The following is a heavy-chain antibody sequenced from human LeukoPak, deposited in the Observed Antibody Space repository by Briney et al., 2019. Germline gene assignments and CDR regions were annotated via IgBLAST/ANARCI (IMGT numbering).Heavy chain of an antibody. CDR1: GFTFSSYW. J-gene: IGHJ3*02. V-gene: IGHV3-7*01. CDR2: IKQDGSEK. CDR3: ARDVAEGIVVVVAATSDAFDI. Sequence: GGSLRLSCAASGFTFSSYWMSWVRQAPGKGLEWVASIKQDGSEKYYVDSVKGRFTISRDNAKNSLYLQMNSLRAEDTAVYYCARDVAEGIVVVVAATSDAFDIWGQGTMVTVSS. D-gene: IGHD2-15*01.